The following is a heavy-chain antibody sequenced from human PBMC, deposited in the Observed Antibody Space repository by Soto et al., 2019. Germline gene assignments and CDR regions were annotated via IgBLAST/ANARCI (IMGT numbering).Heavy chain of an antibody. V-gene: IGHV6-1*01. Sequence: SQTLSLTCVISGDSVSSNSAAWHWIRQSPSRGLEWLGRTYYRSKWYNDYAVSVKSRITINPDTSKNQFSLQLNSVTPEDTAVYYCARDYSSGYSTGGYLQHWGQGTLVTVAS. CDR2: TYYRSKWYN. J-gene: IGHJ1*01. CDR3: ARDYSSGYSTGGYLQH. D-gene: IGHD3-22*01. CDR1: GDSVSSNSAA.